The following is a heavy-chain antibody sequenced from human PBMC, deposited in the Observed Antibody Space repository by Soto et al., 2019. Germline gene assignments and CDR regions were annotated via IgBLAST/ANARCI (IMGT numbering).Heavy chain of an antibody. V-gene: IGHV3-30*18. J-gene: IGHJ6*02. Sequence: GGSLRLSCAASGFTFSSYGMHWVRQAPGKGLEWVAVISYDGSNKYYADSVKGRFTISRDNSKNTLYLQMNSLRAEDTAVYYCAKDLQDGFWSGYGMDVWGQGTTVTVSS. CDR3: AKDLQDGFWSGYGMDV. CDR1: GFTFSSYG. CDR2: ISYDGSNK. D-gene: IGHD3-3*01.